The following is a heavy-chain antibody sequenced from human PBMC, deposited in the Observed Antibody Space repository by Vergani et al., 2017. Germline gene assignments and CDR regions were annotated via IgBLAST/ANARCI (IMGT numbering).Heavy chain of an antibody. D-gene: IGHD5-12*01. V-gene: IGHV4-34*01. CDR2: INHSGST. CDR3: ARLDPVATIRTQEDY. Sequence: QVQLQQWGAGLLKPSETLSLTCAVYGGSFSGYYWSWIRQPPGKGLEWIGEINHSGSTNYNPSLKSRVTISVDTSKNQFSLKLSSVTAADTAVYYCARLDPVATIRTQEDYWGRGTLVTVSS. CDR1: GGSFSGYY. J-gene: IGHJ4*02.